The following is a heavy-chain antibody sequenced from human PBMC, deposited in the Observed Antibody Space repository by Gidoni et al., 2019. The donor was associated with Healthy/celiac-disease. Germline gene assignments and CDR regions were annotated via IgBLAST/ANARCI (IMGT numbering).Heavy chain of an antibody. D-gene: IGHD4-17*01. CDR1: GVTFSSYG. V-gene: IGHV3-30*18. CDR2: ISYDGSNK. CDR3: AKDIPTTVVTPGLDY. J-gene: IGHJ4*02. Sequence: QVQLVESGGGVVQPGRSLRLSCAASGVTFSSYGMHWVRQAPGKGLEWVAVISYDGSNKYYADSVKGRFTISRDNSKNTLYLQMNSLRAEDTAVYYCAKDIPTTVVTPGLDYWGQGTLVTVSS.